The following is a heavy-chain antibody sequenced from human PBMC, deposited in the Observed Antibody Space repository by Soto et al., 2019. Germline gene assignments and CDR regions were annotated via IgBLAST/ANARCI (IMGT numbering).Heavy chain of an antibody. D-gene: IGHD4-4*01. Sequence: GASVKVSCKASGYTFTNYAIQWVRQAPGQRLEWMGWINVGNGNTEYSQKFQGRVTITRDTSASTAYKDLNSLRSEDTAVYYCATDSNGNWFDPWGQGSLVTVSS. CDR3: ATDSNGNWFDP. CDR1: GYTFTNYA. V-gene: IGHV1-3*01. J-gene: IGHJ5*02. CDR2: INVGNGNT.